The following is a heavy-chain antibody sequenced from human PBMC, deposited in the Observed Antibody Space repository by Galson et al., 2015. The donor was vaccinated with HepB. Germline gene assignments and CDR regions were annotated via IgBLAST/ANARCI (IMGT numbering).Heavy chain of an antibody. CDR1: GYSFTSYW. CDR3: ARYCSSTSCYRNDAFDI. Sequence: QSGAEVKKPGESLRISCTGSGYSFTSYWISWVRQMPGKGLEWMGRIDPSDSYTNYSPSFQGHVTISADKSISTAYLQWSSLKASDTAMYYCARYCSSTSCYRNDAFDIWGQGTMVTVSS. CDR2: IDPSDSYT. J-gene: IGHJ3*02. D-gene: IGHD2-2*01. V-gene: IGHV5-10-1*01.